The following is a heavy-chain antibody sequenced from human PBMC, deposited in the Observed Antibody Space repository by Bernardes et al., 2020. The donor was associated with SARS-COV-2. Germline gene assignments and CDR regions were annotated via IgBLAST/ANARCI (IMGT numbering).Heavy chain of an antibody. Sequence: SETLSLTCTVSGASITSYYWSWIRQPPGKGLEWIGHIYYSGSTDYNPSLESRVTISLDTSKTQFSLKLTSLTAADTAVYYCARLQDRATSWGPRASWLGPWGQGILVTVSS. V-gene: IGHV4-59*08. D-gene: IGHD3-16*01. J-gene: IGHJ5*02. CDR1: GASITSYY. CDR3: ARLQDRATSWGPRASWLGP. CDR2: IYYSGST.